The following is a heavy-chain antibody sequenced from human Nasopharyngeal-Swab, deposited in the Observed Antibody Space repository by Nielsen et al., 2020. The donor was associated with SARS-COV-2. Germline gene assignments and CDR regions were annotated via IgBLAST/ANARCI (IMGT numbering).Heavy chain of an antibody. J-gene: IGHJ4*02. D-gene: IGHD2-15*01. CDR3: ATDIVVVVAATPRTNY. CDR2: ISGSGGST. V-gene: IGHV3-23*01. Sequence: WIRQPPGKGLEWVSAISGSGGSTYYADSVKGRFTISRDNSKNTLYLQMNSLRAEDTAVYYCATDIVVVVAATPRTNYWGQGTLVTVS.